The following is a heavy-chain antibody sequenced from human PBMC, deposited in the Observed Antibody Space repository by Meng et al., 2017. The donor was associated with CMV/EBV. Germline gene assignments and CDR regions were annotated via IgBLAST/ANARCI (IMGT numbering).Heavy chain of an antibody. D-gene: IGHD2-2*02. Sequence: GGSLRLSCAASGFTFSSYAMSWVRQAPGKGLEWVSAISGSGGSTYYADSVKGRFTISRDNSKNTLYLQMNSLRAEDTAVYYCAKRIVPAAILSVYYHYGMDVWGQGTTVTVSS. CDR1: GFTFSSYA. CDR2: ISGSGGST. CDR3: AKRIVPAAILSVYYHYGMDV. J-gene: IGHJ6*02. V-gene: IGHV3-23*01.